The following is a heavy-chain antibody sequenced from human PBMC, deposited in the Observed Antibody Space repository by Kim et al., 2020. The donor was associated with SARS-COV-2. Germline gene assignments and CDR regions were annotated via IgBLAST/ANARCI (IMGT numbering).Heavy chain of an antibody. CDR1: GGSVGGYY. J-gene: IGHJ6*02. CDR2: INHSGST. CDR3: ARVRSGGIYYYYYYGMDV. V-gene: IGHV4-34*01. Sequence: SETLSLTCAVYGGSVGGYYWSWIRQPPGKGLEWIGEINHSGSTNYNPSLKSRVTISVDTSKNQFSLKLSSVTAADTAVYYCARVRSGGIYYYYYYGMDVWGQGTTVTVSS. D-gene: IGHD2-15*01.